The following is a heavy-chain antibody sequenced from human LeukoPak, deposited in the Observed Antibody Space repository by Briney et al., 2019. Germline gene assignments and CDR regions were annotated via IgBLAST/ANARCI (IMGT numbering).Heavy chain of an antibody. CDR1: GGSISSGDYY. V-gene: IGHV4-30-4*01. J-gene: IGHJ6*03. CDR3: ARSAPYYYHYVDV. Sequence: SETLSLTCTVSGGSISSGDYYWSWIRQPPGKGLEWIGYIYYSGSTYYSPSLKSRVTISLDTSKNQFSLRLTSVSAADTAVYYCARSAPYYYHYVDVWGTGTTVTVSS. CDR2: IYYSGST.